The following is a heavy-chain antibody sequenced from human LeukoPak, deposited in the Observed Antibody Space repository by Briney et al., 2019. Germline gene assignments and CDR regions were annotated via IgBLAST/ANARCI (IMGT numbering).Heavy chain of an antibody. V-gene: IGHV3-21*04. CDR2: IARNGNYI. J-gene: IGHJ5*02. CDR1: GFIFSDSG. Sequence: GGSLRLSCAASGFIFSDSGMHWVRQSPGKGLEWVSFIARNGNYIYYADSLKGRFSISRDNAKNSVYLQMNSLRAEDTATYYCARDLSESGASWGQGILVTVSS. CDR3: ARDLSESGAS. D-gene: IGHD7-27*01.